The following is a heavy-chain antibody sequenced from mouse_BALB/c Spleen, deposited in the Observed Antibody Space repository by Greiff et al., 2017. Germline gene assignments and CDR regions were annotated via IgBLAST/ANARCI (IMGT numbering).Heavy chain of an antibody. CDR2: IWAGGST. D-gene: IGHD2-14*01. V-gene: IGHV2-9*02. CDR3: ARPYRYDAMDY. J-gene: IGHJ4*01. Sequence: VQRVESGPGLVAPSQSLSITCTVSGFSLTSYGVHWVRQPPGKGLEWLGVIWAGGSTNYNSALMSRLSISKDNSESQVFLKMNSLQTDDTAMYYCARPYRYDAMDYWGQGTSVTVSS. CDR1: GFSLTSYG.